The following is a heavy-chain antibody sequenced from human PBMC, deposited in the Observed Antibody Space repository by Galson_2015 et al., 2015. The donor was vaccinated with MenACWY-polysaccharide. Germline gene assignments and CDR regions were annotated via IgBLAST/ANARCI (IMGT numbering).Heavy chain of an antibody. CDR1: GFTFSSYW. CDR3: AKSGGDYGTDLPGY. J-gene: IGHJ4*03. V-gene: IGHV3-74*01. CDR2: INSAASRA. Sequence: SLRLSCAVSGFTFSSYWMHWVRQVPGKGLVWVSRINSAASRADYADSVKGRFTISRDNAKNTLYLQINSLRGEDTALYYCAKSGGDYGTDLPGYWGHQTLATSPS. D-gene: IGHD4-17*01.